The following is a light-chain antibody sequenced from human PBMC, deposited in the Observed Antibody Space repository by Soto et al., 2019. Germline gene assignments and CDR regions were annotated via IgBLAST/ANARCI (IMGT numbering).Light chain of an antibody. Sequence: QSVLTQPASVSGSPGQSITISCTGTSTDVGSYKYVSWYQQNPGNAPKLLIHEGSRRPSGVSDRFSGSKSGNTASLTISGLQAEDEAHYFCCAYAGSWDVVFGGGTKLTVL. V-gene: IGLV2-23*01. CDR1: STDVGSYKY. CDR3: CAYAGSWDVV. J-gene: IGLJ2*01. CDR2: EGS.